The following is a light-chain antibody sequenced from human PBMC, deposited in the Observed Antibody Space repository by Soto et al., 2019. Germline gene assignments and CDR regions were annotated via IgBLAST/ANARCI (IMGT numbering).Light chain of an antibody. V-gene: IGLV2-14*01. CDR1: SSDVGRYNY. CDR3: SSYPRSTTLVV. J-gene: IGLJ2*01. CDR2: DVS. Sequence: QSALTQPASVSGSPGQSITISCTGTSSDVGRYNYVSWYQQHPGKAPKLMIYDVSNRPSGVSNRFSGSRSGNTATLTISGLQAEDEADYYCSSYPRSTTLVVFGGGTKLTVL.